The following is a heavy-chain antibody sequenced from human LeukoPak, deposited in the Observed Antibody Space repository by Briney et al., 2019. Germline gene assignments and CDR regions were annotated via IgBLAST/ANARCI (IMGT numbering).Heavy chain of an antibody. D-gene: IGHD6-19*01. J-gene: IGHJ4*02. CDR3: VRVRGIRYRTGWYHYFDF. V-gene: IGHV3-7*04. Sequence: PGGSLRLFCAASGFTFSTSWMSWVRQAPGKGLEWVANIKQDGSEKYYVDSVKGRFTISRDNAKNSLSLQMNSLRAEDTAVYYCVRVRGIRYRTGWYHYFDFLGQGTLVTVSS. CDR1: GFTFSTSW. CDR2: IKQDGSEK.